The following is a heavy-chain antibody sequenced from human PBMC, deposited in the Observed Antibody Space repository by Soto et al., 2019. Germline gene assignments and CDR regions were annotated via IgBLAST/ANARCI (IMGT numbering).Heavy chain of an antibody. V-gene: IGHV4-34*01. CDR1: SGSFSNYY. J-gene: IGHJ6*02. D-gene: IGHD5-12*01. CDR2: INHNGTN. CDR3: GRGRGYRNASGSYYSGMDV. Sequence: KSSETLSLTCAIYSGSFSNYYWNCLRQPPGKGLEWMGKINHNGTNNYSPCLKRRLTISVDTSKNQFSMKLITVTAAVTAVYFCGRGRGYRNASGSYYSGMDVWGQGTTVT.